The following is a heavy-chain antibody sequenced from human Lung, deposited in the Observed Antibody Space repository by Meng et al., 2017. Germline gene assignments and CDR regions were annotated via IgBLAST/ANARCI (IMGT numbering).Heavy chain of an antibody. J-gene: IGHJ4*02. CDR3: AKEEVPNDY. CDR2: IWYDGSNK. V-gene: IGHV3-33*03. CDR1: GFSFDNSA. D-gene: IGHD3-10*01. Sequence: QVQLVGVGGGGVQPGGSLRLSCATSGFSFDNSAMHWVRQAPGKGLEWVAVIWYDGSNKYYADAVKGRFTITRDNSKNALYVEMNSLRAEDTAVYYCAKEEVPNDYWGQGTLVTVSS.